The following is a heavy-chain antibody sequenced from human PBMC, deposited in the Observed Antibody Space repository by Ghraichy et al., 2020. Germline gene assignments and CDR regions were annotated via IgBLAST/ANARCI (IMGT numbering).Heavy chain of an antibody. CDR2: IIPIFGTA. CDR1: GGTFSSYA. Sequence: SVKVSCKASGGTFSSYAISWVRQAPGQGLEWMGRIIPIFGTANYAQKFQGRVTITADESTSTAYMELSSLRSEDTAVYYCSRAGFTYYDILTVSYTFDYWGQGTLVTVSS. D-gene: IGHD3-9*01. V-gene: IGHV1-69*13. CDR3: SRAGFTYYDILTVSYTFDY. J-gene: IGHJ4*02.